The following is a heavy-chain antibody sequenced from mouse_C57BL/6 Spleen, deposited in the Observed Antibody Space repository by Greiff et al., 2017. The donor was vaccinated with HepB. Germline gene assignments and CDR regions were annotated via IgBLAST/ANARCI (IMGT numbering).Heavy chain of an antibody. J-gene: IGHJ2*01. D-gene: IGHD2-5*01. Sequence: QVQLQQSGAELARPGASVKLSCKASGYTFTSYGISWVKQRTGQGLEWIGEIYPRSGNTYYNEKFKGKATLTADKSSSTAYMELRSLTSEDSAVYFCARAKYRDSNYFYFDYWGQGTTLTVSS. CDR2: IYPRSGNT. CDR1: GYTFTSYG. V-gene: IGHV1-81*01. CDR3: ARAKYRDSNYFYFDY.